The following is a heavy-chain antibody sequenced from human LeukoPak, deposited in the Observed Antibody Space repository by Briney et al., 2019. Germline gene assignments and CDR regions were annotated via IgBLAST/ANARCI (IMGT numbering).Heavy chain of an antibody. J-gene: IGHJ3*02. CDR3: ARGFYSSGYYFGTFDI. CDR2: IYKSGST. CDR1: GGSISSGTYY. D-gene: IGHD3-22*01. V-gene: IGHV4-61*02. Sequence: PSETLSLTCTVSGGSISSGTYYWSWIRQPAGKGLEWIGRIYKSGSTNYNPSLKSRVTISVDTSKNQFSLKLSSVTAADTAVYYCARGFYSSGYYFGTFDIWGQGTMVTVSS.